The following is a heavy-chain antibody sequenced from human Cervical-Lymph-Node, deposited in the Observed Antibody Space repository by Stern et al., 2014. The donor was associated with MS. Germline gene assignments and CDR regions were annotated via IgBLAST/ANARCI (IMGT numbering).Heavy chain of an antibody. CDR3: ARRYTGNYYFLDS. V-gene: IGHV5-51*01. CDR1: GYSFSSYW. CDR2: IYPGDSDT. J-gene: IGHJ4*02. D-gene: IGHD1-26*01. Sequence: VQLVQSGAEVKKPGESLKISCKASGYSFSSYWIGWVRQMPGKGLEWMGLIYPGDSDTRYSPSFQGQVIISADKSISTAHLQWSSLKASDTAIYYCARRYTGNYYFLDSWGQGTLVTVSS.